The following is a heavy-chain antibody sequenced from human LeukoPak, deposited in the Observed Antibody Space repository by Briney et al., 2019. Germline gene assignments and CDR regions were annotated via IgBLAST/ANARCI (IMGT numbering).Heavy chain of an antibody. Sequence: SETLSLTCTVSGGSISGYYWSWIRQPAGKGLEWTGRIYTGGSTNYNPSLKSRVTMSVDTSKNQFSLKLSSVTAADTAVYYCARGLLSTVEYWGQGTLVTVSS. J-gene: IGHJ4*01. CDR3: ARGLLSTVEY. D-gene: IGHD4-11*01. CDR2: IYTGGST. V-gene: IGHV4-4*07. CDR1: GGSISGYY.